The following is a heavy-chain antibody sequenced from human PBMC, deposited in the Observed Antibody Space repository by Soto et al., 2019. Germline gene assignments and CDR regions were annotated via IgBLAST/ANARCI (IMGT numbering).Heavy chain of an antibody. Sequence: ASVKVSCKASGYTFTSYGISWVRQAPGQGLEWMGWISAYNGNTNYAQKLQGRVTMTTDTSTSTAYMELRSLRSDDTAVYYCARKREVVVADTRFYYYGMDVWGQGTTATVS. D-gene: IGHD2-15*01. CDR3: ARKREVVVADTRFYYYGMDV. J-gene: IGHJ6*02. CDR2: ISAYNGNT. CDR1: GYTFTSYG. V-gene: IGHV1-18*04.